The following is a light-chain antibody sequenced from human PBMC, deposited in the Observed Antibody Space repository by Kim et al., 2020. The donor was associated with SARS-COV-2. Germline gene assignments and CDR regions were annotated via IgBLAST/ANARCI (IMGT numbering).Light chain of an antibody. CDR1: QSFSSW. V-gene: IGKV1-5*03. CDR3: QQYNKPPIT. CDR2: KTS. Sequence: DIQMTQSPSTLSASVGDRVTITCRASQSFSSWLAWYQQKPGKVPKLLIYKTSILESGVPSRFSGSGSGTEFTLTISSLQPDDFATYYCQQYNKPPITFGQGTRLEIK. J-gene: IGKJ5*01.